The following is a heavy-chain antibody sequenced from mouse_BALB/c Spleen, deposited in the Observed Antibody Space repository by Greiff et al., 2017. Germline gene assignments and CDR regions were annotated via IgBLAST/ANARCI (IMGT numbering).Heavy chain of an antibody. V-gene: IGHV1-9*01. CDR3: ARWGNYLAY. CDR1: GYTFSSYW. CDR2: ILPGSGST. Sequence: QVQLQQSGAELMKPGASVKISCKATGYTFSSYWIEWVKQRPGHGLEWIGEILPGSGSTNYNEKFKGKATFTADTSSNTAYMQLSSLTSEDSAVYYCARWGNYLAYWGQGTLVTVSA. J-gene: IGHJ3*01. D-gene: IGHD2-1*01.